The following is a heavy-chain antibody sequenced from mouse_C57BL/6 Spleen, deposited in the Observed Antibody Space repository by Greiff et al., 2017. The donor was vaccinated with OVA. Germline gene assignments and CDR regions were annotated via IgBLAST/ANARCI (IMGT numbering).Heavy chain of an antibody. Sequence: EVQLQQSGPELVKPGASVKMSCKASGYTFTDYNMHWVKQSHGKSLEWIGYINPNNGGTSYNQKFKGKATLTVNKSSSTAYMELRSLTSEDSAVYYCARSNYYGNYVYAMDYWGQGTSVTVSS. CDR1: GYTFTDYN. CDR3: ARSNYYGNYVYAMDY. J-gene: IGHJ4*01. V-gene: IGHV1-22*01. D-gene: IGHD2-1*01. CDR2: INPNNGGT.